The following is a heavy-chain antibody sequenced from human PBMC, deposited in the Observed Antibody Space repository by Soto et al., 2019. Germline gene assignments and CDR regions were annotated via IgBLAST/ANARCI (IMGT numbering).Heavy chain of an antibody. V-gene: IGHV4-34*01. CDR3: ARGRDFRVSYIVAVAAATYFVY. D-gene: IGHD2-15*01. CDR1: GGSFSGYY. Sequence: SETLSLTCAVYGGSFSGYYWSWIRQPPGKGLEWIGEINHSGSTNYNPSLKSRVTISVDTSKNQFSLKLSSVTAADTAVYYCARGRDFRVSYIVAVAAATYFVYLGQATLVTVSP. J-gene: IGHJ4*02. CDR2: INHSGST.